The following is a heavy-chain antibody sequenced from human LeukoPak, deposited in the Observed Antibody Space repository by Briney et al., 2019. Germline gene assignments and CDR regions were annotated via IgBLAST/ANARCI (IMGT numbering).Heavy chain of an antibody. CDR2: INHSGRT. CDR3: ARGHNSGSGVPASGWFDP. CDR1: AGSFSGYY. D-gene: IGHD6-19*01. J-gene: IGHJ5*02. V-gene: IGHV4-34*01. Sequence: SATLSLTCAVYAGSFSGYYWSWIRQPPGKGLEWMVEINHSGRTNYNTSLKSRVTISVDTSKNQFSLKLSSVTAADTAVYYCARGHNSGSGVPASGWFDPWGQGTLVTVSS.